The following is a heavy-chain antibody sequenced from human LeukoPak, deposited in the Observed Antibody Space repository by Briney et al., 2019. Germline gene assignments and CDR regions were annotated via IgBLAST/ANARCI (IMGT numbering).Heavy chain of an antibody. CDR2: ISAYNGNT. J-gene: IGHJ6*03. CDR3: ARGTGYSSGWFVGDYYYMDV. V-gene: IGHV1-18*01. CDR1: GYTFTSYG. Sequence: GASVKVSCKASGYTFTSYGISWVRQAPGQGLEWMGWISAYNGNTNYAQKLQGRVTMTTDTSTSTAYMELRSLRSDDTAVYYCARGTGYSSGWFVGDYYYMDVWGKGTTVTVSS. D-gene: IGHD6-19*01.